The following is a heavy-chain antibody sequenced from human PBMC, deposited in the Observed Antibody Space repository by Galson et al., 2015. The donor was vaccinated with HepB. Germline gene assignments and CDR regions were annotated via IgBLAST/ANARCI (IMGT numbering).Heavy chain of an antibody. J-gene: IGHJ5*02. CDR1: GFTFDDYT. D-gene: IGHD6-19*01. V-gene: IGHV3-43*01. Sequence: SLRLSCAASGFTFDDYTMHWVRQAPGKGLEWVSLISWDGGSTYYADSVKGRFTISRDNSKNSLYLQMNSLRTEDTALYYCAKDGIAVAGDLMGWFDPWGQGTLVTVSS. CDR2: ISWDGGST. CDR3: AKDGIAVAGDLMGWFDP.